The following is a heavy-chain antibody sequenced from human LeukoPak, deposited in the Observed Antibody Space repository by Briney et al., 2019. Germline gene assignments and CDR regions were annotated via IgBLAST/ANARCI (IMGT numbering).Heavy chain of an antibody. CDR2: IYHSGST. Sequence: SETLSLTCTVSGGSISSGGYYWSWIRQPPGKGLEWIGYIYHSGSTYYNPSLKSRVTISVDRSKNQFSLKLSSVTAADTAVYYCARLDSSGWYGGKWFDPWGQGTLVTVSS. CDR1: GGSISSGGYY. V-gene: IGHV4-30-2*01. J-gene: IGHJ5*02. D-gene: IGHD6-19*01. CDR3: ARLDSSGWYGGKWFDP.